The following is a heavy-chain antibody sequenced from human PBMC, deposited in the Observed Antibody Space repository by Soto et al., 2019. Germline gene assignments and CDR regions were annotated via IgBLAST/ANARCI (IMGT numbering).Heavy chain of an antibody. CDR1: GFTIDTYG. Sequence: QVHLVESGGGVVQPGKSLRLSCVASGFTIDTYGIHWVRQAPGKGLQWVALISYEGSNTYYADSVRGRFTISRDNSKNALYLQMNTLRPEDTGVYYCARVTPGNNLYYFSGLDFWGQGTSVTVSS. CDR3: ARVTPGNNLYYFSGLDF. CDR2: ISYEGSNT. V-gene: IGHV3-30-3*01. J-gene: IGHJ6*02. D-gene: IGHD1-1*01.